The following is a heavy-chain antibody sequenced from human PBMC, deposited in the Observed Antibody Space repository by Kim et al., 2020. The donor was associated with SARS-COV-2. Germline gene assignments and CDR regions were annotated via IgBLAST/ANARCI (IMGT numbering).Heavy chain of an antibody. Sequence: GGSLRLSCAASGFSFSTNWMNWVRQAPGKGLECVASIKQDGSEKKYVDSVKGRFTISRDNAKNSLYLQMNSLRAEDTAIYYCVTPVRSDSGNYWGQGTMVTVPS. CDR1: GFSFSTNW. CDR3: VTPVRSDSGNY. J-gene: IGHJ4*02. CDR2: IKQDGSEK. V-gene: IGHV3-7*01. D-gene: IGHD3-10*01.